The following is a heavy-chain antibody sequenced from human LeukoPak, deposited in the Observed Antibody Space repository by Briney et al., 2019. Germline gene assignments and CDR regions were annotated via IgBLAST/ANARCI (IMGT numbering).Heavy chain of an antibody. D-gene: IGHD2-15*01. CDR3: ARGACINGSCYGWFDP. CDR2: IYYSGST. J-gene: IGHJ5*02. Sequence: SETLSLTCTVSGXSISSYYWSWIRQPPGKGLEWIGFIYYSGSTNYNPSLKSRVTISVDTSKNQFSLKLTSVTAADTAVYYCARGACINGSCYGWFDPWGQGTLVTVSS. V-gene: IGHV4-59*01. CDR1: GXSISSYY.